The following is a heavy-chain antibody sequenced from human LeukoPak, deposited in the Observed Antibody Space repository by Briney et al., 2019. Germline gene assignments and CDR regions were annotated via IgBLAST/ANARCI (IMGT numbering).Heavy chain of an antibody. D-gene: IGHD3-10*01. CDR3: ARAGVRGVYYYYYMDV. J-gene: IGHJ6*03. Sequence: PGGSLRLSCAASGFTFSSYGMSWVRQAPGKGLEWVSSISSSSSYIYYADSVKGRFTISRDNAKNSLYLQMNSLRAEDTAVYYCARAGVRGVYYYYYMDVWGKGTTVTVSS. CDR2: ISSSSSYI. V-gene: IGHV3-21*01. CDR1: GFTFSSYG.